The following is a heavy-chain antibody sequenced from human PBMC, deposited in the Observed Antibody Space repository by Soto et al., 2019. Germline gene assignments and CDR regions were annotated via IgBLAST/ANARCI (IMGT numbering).Heavy chain of an antibody. D-gene: IGHD5-12*01. J-gene: IGHJ5*02. CDR2: IWYDGSNK. CDR3: ARDRYSGYDAGGWFDP. CDR1: GFTFSSYG. Sequence: GGSLRLSCAASGFTFSSYGMHWVRQAPGKGLEWVAVIWYDGSNKYYADSVKGRFTISRDNSKNTLYLQMNSLRAEDTAVYYCARDRYSGYDAGGWFDPWGQGTLVTVSS. V-gene: IGHV3-33*01.